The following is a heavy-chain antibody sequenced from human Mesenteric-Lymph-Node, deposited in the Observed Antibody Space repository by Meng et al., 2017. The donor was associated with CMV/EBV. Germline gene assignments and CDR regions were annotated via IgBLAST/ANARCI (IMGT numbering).Heavy chain of an antibody. V-gene: IGHV3-43D*03. CDR1: GFSLGDYA. J-gene: IGHJ4*02. Sequence: GESLKISCAASGFSLGDYAMHWVRQVPGKGLEWVSVISWDGDTAYYADSVKGRFTISRDTSKNSLHLQMNSLRPEDTALYYCVKGGADLKWLLFDYWGQGTLVTVSS. D-gene: IGHD3-3*01. CDR2: ISWDGDTA. CDR3: VKGGADLKWLLFDY.